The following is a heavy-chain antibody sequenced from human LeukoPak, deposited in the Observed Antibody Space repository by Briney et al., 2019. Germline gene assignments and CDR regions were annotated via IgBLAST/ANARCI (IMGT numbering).Heavy chain of an antibody. CDR1: GGSISSGGLS. CDR2: IYHSGST. D-gene: IGHD6-13*01. CDR3: ASGGYSSSWSPFDY. Sequence: TSETLSLTCTVSGGSISSGGLSWSWIRQPPGKGLEWIGYIYHSGSTYYNPSLKSRVTISVDRSKNQFSLKLTSVTAADTAVYYCASGGYSSSWSPFDYWGQGTLVTVSS. V-gene: IGHV4-30-2*01. J-gene: IGHJ4*02.